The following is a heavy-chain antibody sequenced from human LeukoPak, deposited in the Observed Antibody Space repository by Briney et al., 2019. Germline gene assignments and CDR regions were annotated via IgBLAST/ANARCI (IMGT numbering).Heavy chain of an antibody. CDR3: ARSGSYPRRFDY. D-gene: IGHD1-26*01. V-gene: IGHV1-8*01. CDR2: LNPNSGNT. CDR1: GYTFTTSD. J-gene: IGHJ4*02. Sequence: GASVRVSCKASGYTFTTSDINWVRQATGQGLEWMGWLNPNSGNTAYAQKFQGGVIMTRNTSKSTAYMELSSLRSEDTAVYYCARSGSYPRRFDYWGQGTLVTVSS.